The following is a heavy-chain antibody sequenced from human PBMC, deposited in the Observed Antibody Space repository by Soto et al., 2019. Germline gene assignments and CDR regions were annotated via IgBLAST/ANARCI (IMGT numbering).Heavy chain of an antibody. CDR1: GFTFDDYA. J-gene: IGHJ4*02. D-gene: IGHD6-6*01. CDR2: ISWNSGRI. Sequence: PGGFLRLSCAASGFTFDDYAMHWVRQAPGKGLEWVSGISWNSGRIGYADSVKGRFIISRDNAKNSLYLQLNSLRVEDTALYYCAXDINSQYISSYYFDYWGQGTLVTVSS. V-gene: IGHV3-9*01. CDR3: AXDINSQYISSYYFDY.